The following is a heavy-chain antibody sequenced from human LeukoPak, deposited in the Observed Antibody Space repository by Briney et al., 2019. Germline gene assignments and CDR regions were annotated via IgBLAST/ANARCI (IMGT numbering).Heavy chain of an antibody. Sequence: PGRSLRLSCTASGFTFGDYLMSWFRQAPGKGLEWIGFISGGTTEYAASVKGRLTISREDSTSIAYLQMNSLTTEDTAVYYCSRGSGWLSVYWGQGTLVTVSS. CDR3: SRGSGWLSVY. CDR2: ISGGTT. V-gene: IGHV3-49*03. D-gene: IGHD6-19*01. J-gene: IGHJ4*02. CDR1: GFTFGDYL.